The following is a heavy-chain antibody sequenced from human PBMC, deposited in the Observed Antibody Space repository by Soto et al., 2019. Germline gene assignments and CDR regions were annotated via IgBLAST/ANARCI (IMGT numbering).Heavy chain of an antibody. CDR2: VSGSGGTT. J-gene: IGHJ6*02. D-gene: IGHD6-13*01. CDR3: AKSIAADGYYYYYGMDV. V-gene: IGHV3-23*01. CDR1: VFTFSSYA. Sequence: GGSLRLSCEASVFTFSSYAMSWVRQAPGKGLEWVSAVSGSGGTTYYANSVRGRFTISRDNYKNTQFLQMNSLTAEDTAVYYCAKSIAADGYYYYYGMDVWGQGTTVTVSS.